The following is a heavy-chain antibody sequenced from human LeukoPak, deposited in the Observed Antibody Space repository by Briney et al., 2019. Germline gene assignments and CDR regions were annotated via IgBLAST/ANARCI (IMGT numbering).Heavy chain of an antibody. V-gene: IGHV1-2*02. CDR2: INPNSGGT. CDR1: GYTFTGYY. D-gene: IGHD6-6*01. CDR3: AREPSTGSSSPPPFYYYYMDV. Sequence: GASVKVSCKASGYTFTGYYMHWVRQAPGQGLEWMGWINPNSGGTNYAQKFQGRVTMTRDTSISTAYMELSRLRSDDTAVYYCAREPSTGSSSPPPFYYYYMDVWGKGTTLTVSS. J-gene: IGHJ6*03.